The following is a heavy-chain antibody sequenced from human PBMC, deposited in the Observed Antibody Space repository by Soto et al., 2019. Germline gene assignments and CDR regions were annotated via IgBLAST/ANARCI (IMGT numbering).Heavy chain of an antibody. V-gene: IGHV4-38-2*01. J-gene: IGHJ4*02. CDR3: VRSGDDYGSYIDY. Sequence: LSLTCDVSGYCISSGYYWAWVRQPPGKGMEWIGSINHRGNSYYNPSLKSRVTISVDTSKNQGSLKVSSVTAADTAVYYCVRSGDDYGSYIDYWGQGTLVTVSS. D-gene: IGHD4-17*01. CDR2: INHRGNS. CDR1: GYCISSGYY.